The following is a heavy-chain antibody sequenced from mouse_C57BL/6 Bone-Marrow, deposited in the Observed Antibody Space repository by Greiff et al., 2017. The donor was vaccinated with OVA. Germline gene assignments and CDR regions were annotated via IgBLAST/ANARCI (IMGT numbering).Heavy chain of an antibody. CDR2: INPNNGGT. V-gene: IGHV1-22*01. CDR3: ARAAYYSNWLDY. J-gene: IGHJ2*01. Sequence: DVQLQESGPELVKPGASVKMSCKASGYTFTDYNMHWVKQSHGKSLEWIGYINPNNGGTSYNQKFKGKATLTVNKSSSTAYMELRSLTSEDSAVYYCARAAYYSNWLDYWGQGTTLTVSS. D-gene: IGHD2-5*01. CDR1: GYTFTDYN.